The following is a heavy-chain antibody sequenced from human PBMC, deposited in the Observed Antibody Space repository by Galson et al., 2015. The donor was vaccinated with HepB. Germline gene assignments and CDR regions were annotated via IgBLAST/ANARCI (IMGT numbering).Heavy chain of an antibody. D-gene: IGHD3-3*01. V-gene: IGHV2-70*01. Sequence: PALVKPTQTLTLTCTLSGVSVRTVGMSVTWIRQPPGKALEWLALIDWDDDTYYSTSLRTRLPISKDTSKNQVGLRMTNVDPVDTATYDCARIQAKRFLEWFIDYWGQGILVTVSS. J-gene: IGHJ4*02. CDR1: GVSVRTVGMS. CDR3: ARIQAKRFLEWFIDY. CDR2: IDWDDDT.